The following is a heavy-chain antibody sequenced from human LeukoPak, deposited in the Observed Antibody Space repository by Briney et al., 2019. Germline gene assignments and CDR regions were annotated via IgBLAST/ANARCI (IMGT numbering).Heavy chain of an antibody. Sequence: GESLKISCQVSGYIFTHYWIGWVRQMPGNGLESMGIIYPADSDTTYSPSFQGQVTISVDKSISTAYLQWSSLKASDTAMYYCARRSILTGFDYWGQGTLVTVSS. V-gene: IGHV5-51*01. CDR3: ARRSILTGFDY. CDR2: IYPADSDT. D-gene: IGHD3-9*01. CDR1: GYIFTHYW. J-gene: IGHJ4*02.